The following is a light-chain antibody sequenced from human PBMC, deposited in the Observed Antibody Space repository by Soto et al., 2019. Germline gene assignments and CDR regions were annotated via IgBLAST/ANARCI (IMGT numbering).Light chain of an antibody. V-gene: IGLV2-14*01. CDR1: SSDVGGYNY. CDR3: SSYKTSSTVVV. CDR2: GVS. Sequence: QSAPTQPASVSGSPGQSITISCTGTSSDVGGYNYVSWYQQYPGKAPKLMIFGVSDRPSGVSNRFSGSKSGNTASLTISGLQAEDEADYYCSSYKTSSTVVVFGGGTKLTVL. J-gene: IGLJ2*01.